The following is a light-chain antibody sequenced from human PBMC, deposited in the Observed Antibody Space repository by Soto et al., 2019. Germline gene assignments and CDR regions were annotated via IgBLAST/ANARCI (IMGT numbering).Light chain of an antibody. CDR3: CSYARTSTYV. J-gene: IGLJ1*01. CDR2: EDN. Sequence: QSALTQPASVSGSPGQSITISCTGTSSDVGSYNLVSWYQQHPGKAPKLMIYEDNTRPSGVSNRFSVSKSGYTASLTISGLQAEDEADYYCCSYARTSTYVFGSGTKLTVL. V-gene: IGLV2-23*01. CDR1: SSDVGSYNL.